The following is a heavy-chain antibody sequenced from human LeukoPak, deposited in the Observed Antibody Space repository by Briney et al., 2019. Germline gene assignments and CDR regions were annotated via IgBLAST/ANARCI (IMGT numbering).Heavy chain of an antibody. CDR1: GYTVTSYG. V-gene: IGHV1-18*01. CDR2: ISAYNGNT. D-gene: IGHD2-15*01. Sequence: ALGKVSCKASGYTVTSYGVSWVRQAPGHQLGGLRWISAYNGNTNYAQKLQGRVTMTTDTTTSTAYLELRSLRSDDTAVYYCARDRVVVTGADYWGQGTLVTVSS. J-gene: IGHJ4*02. CDR3: ARDRVVVTGADY.